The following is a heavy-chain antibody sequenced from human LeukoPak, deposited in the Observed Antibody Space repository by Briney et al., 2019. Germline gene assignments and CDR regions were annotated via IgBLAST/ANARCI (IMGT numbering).Heavy chain of an antibody. D-gene: IGHD5-18*01. CDR3: ARQGDTAMVPNWFDP. J-gene: IGHJ5*02. CDR2: IYYSGST. Sequence: SETLSLTCTVSGGSISSYYWSWIRQPPGKGLEWIGYIYYSGSTNYNPSLKSRDTISVDTSKNQFSLKLSSVTAADTAVYYCARQGDTAMVPNWFDPWGQGTLVTVSS. CDR1: GGSISSYY. V-gene: IGHV4-59*08.